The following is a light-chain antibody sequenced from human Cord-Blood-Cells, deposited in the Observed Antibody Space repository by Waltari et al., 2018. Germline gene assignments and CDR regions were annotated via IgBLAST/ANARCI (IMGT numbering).Light chain of an antibody. Sequence: QSVLTQPPSVSGAPGQRVTISCTGSSSNIGAGYDVHWYQQLPGTAPKLLIYGNSNRPSGVPVRCAGSKSGTSASLAITGLQAEDEADYYCQSYDSSLSGWVFGGGTKLTVL. CDR2: GNS. J-gene: IGLJ3*02. CDR1: SSNIGAGYD. CDR3: QSYDSSLSGWV. V-gene: IGLV1-40*01.